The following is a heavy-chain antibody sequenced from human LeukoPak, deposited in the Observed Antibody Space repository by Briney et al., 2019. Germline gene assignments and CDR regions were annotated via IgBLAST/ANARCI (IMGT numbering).Heavy chain of an antibody. V-gene: IGHV4-59*12. CDR1: GVSISYNY. CDR2: IFYTGTT. J-gene: IGHJ4*02. CDR3: ARERGSYTARFFDY. Sequence: PSETLSLTCTVSGVSISYNYWSWIRQPPGKGLEWIGQIFYTGTTEYNPSLKSRVSMSLDTSKNQFSLKLSSVTAADTAVYYCARERGSYTARFFDYWGQGTLVTVSS. D-gene: IGHD1-26*01.